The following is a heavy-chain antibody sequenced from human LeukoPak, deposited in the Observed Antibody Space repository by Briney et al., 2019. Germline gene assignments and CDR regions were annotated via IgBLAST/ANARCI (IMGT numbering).Heavy chain of an antibody. CDR2: IFHSGNS. CDR3: ARVTYVDDMLYQYFDY. Sequence: KPSETLSLTCAVSSYSISSGSYWGWIRQSPGKGLEWVGSIFHSGNSYYNPSLKSRLTMSVDTSKNQFSLKLTSVTAADTALYYCARVTYVDDMLYQYFDYWGQGILVTVFS. J-gene: IGHJ4*02. CDR1: SYSISSGSY. V-gene: IGHV4-38-2*01. D-gene: IGHD4-17*01.